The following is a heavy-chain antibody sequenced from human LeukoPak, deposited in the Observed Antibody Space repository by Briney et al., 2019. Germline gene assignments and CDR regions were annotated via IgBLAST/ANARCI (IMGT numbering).Heavy chain of an antibody. CDR1: GFTFSDYY. J-gene: IGHJ5*02. V-gene: IGHV3-11*01. CDR2: ISSSGSTI. CDR3: VKDSVAGMKPDWFDL. D-gene: IGHD6-19*01. Sequence: GGSLRLSCAASGFTFSDYYMSWLRQAPGKGLKGCSYISSSGSTIYYADSVKGRFTISRDNAKHSLYLQMNSLTAEDTAAYHCVKDSVAGMKPDWFDLWGQGTLDTVSS.